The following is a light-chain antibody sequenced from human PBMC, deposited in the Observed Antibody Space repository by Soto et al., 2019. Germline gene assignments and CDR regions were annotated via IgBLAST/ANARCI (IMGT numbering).Light chain of an antibody. J-gene: IGLJ2*01. CDR1: SSDVGGYNY. V-gene: IGLV2-11*01. CDR3: CSYGGTNNYVV. Sequence: QSVLTQPRSVSGSPGQSVTISCTGTSSDVGGYNYVSWYQQHPGKAPKLMIYDVSKRPSGVPDRFSGSKSGNTASLTISGLQAEDEADYYCCSYGGTNNYVVFGGGTKLTVL. CDR2: DVS.